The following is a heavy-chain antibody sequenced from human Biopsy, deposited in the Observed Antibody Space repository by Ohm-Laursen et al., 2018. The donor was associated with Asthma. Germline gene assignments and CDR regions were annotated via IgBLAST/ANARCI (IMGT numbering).Heavy chain of an antibody. CDR3: ARTTYGHDGFDP. Sequence: PGTLSLTCDVSGGSISVSNWWSWVRQHPVKGLEWIGHIYYSGSTYYNPSLKSRVSISLDTSKNQFSLSLTSVTAADTAVYYCARTTYGHDGFDPWGQGTLVTVSS. D-gene: IGHD4-17*01. CDR1: GGSISVSNW. V-gene: IGHV4-4*03. J-gene: IGHJ5*02. CDR2: IYYSGST.